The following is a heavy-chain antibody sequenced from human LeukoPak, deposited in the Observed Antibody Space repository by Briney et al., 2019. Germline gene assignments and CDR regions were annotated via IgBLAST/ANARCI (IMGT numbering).Heavy chain of an antibody. J-gene: IGHJ4*02. CDR2: ISAYNGNT. V-gene: IGHV1-18*01. D-gene: IGHD6-19*01. CDR1: GYTFTSYG. CDR3: ARDRSQYYFDY. Sequence: ASVKVSCKASGYTFTSYGISWVRQAPGQGLEWMGWISAYNGNTNYAQKFQGRVTMTRDTSTSTVYMELSSLRSEDTAVYYCARDRSQYYFDYWGQGTLVTVSS.